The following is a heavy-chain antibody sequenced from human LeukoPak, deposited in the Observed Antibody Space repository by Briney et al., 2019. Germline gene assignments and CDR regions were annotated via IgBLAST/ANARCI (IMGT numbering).Heavy chain of an antibody. D-gene: IGHD4-23*01. CDR2: INHSGST. Sequence: SETLSLTCAVYGGSFSGYYWSWIRQPPGKGLEWIGEINHSGSTNYNPSLKSRVTISVDKSKNQFSLKLSSVTAADTAVYFCARDRFGGYLDYWGQGTLVTVSS. CDR1: GGSFSGYY. V-gene: IGHV4-34*01. J-gene: IGHJ4*02. CDR3: ARDRFGGYLDY.